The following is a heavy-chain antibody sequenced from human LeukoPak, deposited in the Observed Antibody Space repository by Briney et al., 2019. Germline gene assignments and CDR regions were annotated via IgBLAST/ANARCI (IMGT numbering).Heavy chain of an antibody. Sequence: PGGSLRLSCAASGFTFSSHGMCWVRQAPGGGLEWVSSISIGGDTTYSDSVKGRFTISRDNSKNTLYLQLDSLRAKDTTVYYCAKEMGPIDCWGQGALVTVTS. CDR2: ISIGGDTT. J-gene: IGHJ4*02. D-gene: IGHD2-8*01. V-gene: IGHV3-23*01. CDR1: GFTFSSHG. CDR3: AKEMGPIDC.